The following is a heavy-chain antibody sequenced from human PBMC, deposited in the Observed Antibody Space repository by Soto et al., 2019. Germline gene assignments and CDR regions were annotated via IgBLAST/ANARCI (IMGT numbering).Heavy chain of an antibody. CDR3: AREGYYGSGSYYNYYYGMDV. Sequence: SETLSLTCTVSGGSISSYYWSWIRQPPGKGLEWIGYIYYSGSTNYNPSLKSRVTIPVDTSKNQFSLKLSSVTAADTAVYYCAREGYYGSGSYYNYYYGMDVWGQGTTVTVPS. CDR1: GGSISSYY. J-gene: IGHJ6*02. V-gene: IGHV4-59*01. CDR2: IYYSGST. D-gene: IGHD3-10*01.